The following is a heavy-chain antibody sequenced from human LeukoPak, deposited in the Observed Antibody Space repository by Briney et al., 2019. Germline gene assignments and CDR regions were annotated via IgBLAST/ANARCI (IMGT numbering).Heavy chain of an antibody. D-gene: IGHD3-3*01. CDR3: ARDMGYYDFWSGFDY. J-gene: IGHJ4*02. V-gene: IGHV3-30*04. CDR1: GFTFSSYS. Sequence: GGSLRLSCAASGFTFSSYSIHWVRQPPGKGLEWVTIISYDGSNKYYADSVNGRFTISTDNSNKMVYLQMNRLRAEDTAVYYCARDMGYYDFWSGFDYWGQGTLVTVSS. CDR2: ISYDGSNK.